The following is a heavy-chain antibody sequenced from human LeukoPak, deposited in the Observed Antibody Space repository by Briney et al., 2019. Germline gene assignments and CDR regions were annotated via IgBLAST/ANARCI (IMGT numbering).Heavy chain of an antibody. CDR3: ARGARPIIYIAARPDDAFDI. CDR2: IYSDGRT. J-gene: IGHJ3*02. CDR1: GGSISSYY. V-gene: IGHV4-59*08. D-gene: IGHD6-6*01. Sequence: SETLSLTCTVSGGSISSYYWSWIRQFPGKGLEWIGFIYSDGRTEYSPSLKSRVTISVDTSNNQFSLRLTSVTAADTAVYYCARGARPIIYIAARPDDAFDIWGQGTMVTVSS.